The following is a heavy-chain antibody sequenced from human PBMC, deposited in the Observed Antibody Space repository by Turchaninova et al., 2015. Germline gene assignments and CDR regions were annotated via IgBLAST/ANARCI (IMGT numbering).Heavy chain of an antibody. J-gene: IGHJ5*02. CDR1: GMTVAPAG. CDR3: AHVRDPRSWSLGS. D-gene: IGHD6-13*01. CDR2: IKSKGSGGTT. Sequence: PGGAVHLCCAPSGMTVAPAGMTWVRQAPGKGLEWVGRIKSKGSGGTTDYAAPVGGRFTISRDDSQNTLYLQMNSLKIEDTAIYYCAHVRDPRSWSLGSWGQGTLVTVSS. V-gene: IGHV3-15*01.